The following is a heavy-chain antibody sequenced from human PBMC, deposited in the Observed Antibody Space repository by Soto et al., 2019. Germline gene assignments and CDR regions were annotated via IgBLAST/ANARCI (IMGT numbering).Heavy chain of an antibody. CDR3: AREVPYCGGDCYSPSGWFDP. Sequence: QVQLVQSGAEEKKPGASVKVSCKASGYTFTSYAMHWVRQAPGQRLEWMGWINAGNGNTKYSQKFQGRVTITRDTSASTAYMELSSLRSEDTAVYYYAREVPYCGGDCYSPSGWFDPWGQGTLVTVSS. D-gene: IGHD2-21*02. V-gene: IGHV1-3*05. CDR1: GYTFTSYA. CDR2: INAGNGNT. J-gene: IGHJ5*02.